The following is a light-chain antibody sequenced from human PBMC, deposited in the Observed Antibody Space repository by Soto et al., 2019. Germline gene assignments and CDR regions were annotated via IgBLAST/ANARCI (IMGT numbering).Light chain of an antibody. V-gene: IGKV1-5*03. Sequence: DVQMTQSPSNLSASVGDRVTITCRASQSLTDWLAWYQQRPGKAPKLLIYKASILESGVPSRFSGSGSGTEFTLTIISLQPDDFATYYCQQYNTSPLSTFGQGTKVEIK. CDR1: QSLTDW. J-gene: IGKJ2*02. CDR2: KAS. CDR3: QQYNTSPLST.